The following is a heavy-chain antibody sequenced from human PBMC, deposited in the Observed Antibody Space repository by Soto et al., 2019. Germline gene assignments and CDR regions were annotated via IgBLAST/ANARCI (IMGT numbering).Heavy chain of an antibody. Sequence: EVQLLESGGGLVQPGGSLRLSCAASGFTFSSSAMSWVRQAPGKGLEWVSGISGSGGSTDYADSVKGRFTISRDNSKNTLYLQINSLRAEDTAVYYWAKDRMGRSNRIAAAGAFDYWGQGTMVTVSS. D-gene: IGHD6-13*01. J-gene: IGHJ4*02. CDR1: GFTFSSSA. CDR3: AKDRMGRSNRIAAAGAFDY. CDR2: ISGSGGST. V-gene: IGHV3-23*01.